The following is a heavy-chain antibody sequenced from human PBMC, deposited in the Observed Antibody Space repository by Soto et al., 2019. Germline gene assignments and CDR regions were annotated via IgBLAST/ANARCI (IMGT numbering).Heavy chain of an antibody. J-gene: IGHJ5*02. D-gene: IGHD2-15*01. CDR3: AREVEGYCSGGSCHNWFDP. CDR2: IYYSGST. CDR1: GGSISSGGYY. Sequence: KTSETLSLTCTVSGGSISSGGYYWSWIRQHPGKGLEWIGYIYYSGSTYYNPSLKSRVTISVDTSKNQFSLKLSSVTAADTAVYYCAREVEGYCSGGSCHNWFDPWGQGTLVTVSS. V-gene: IGHV4-31*03.